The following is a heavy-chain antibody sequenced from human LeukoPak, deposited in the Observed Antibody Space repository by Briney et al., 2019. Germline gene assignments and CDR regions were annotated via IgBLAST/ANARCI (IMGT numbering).Heavy chain of an antibody. J-gene: IGHJ4*02. CDR2: ISSDGSST. CDR3: ARDWGGYGPTSHDY. CDR1: GFTFSSYW. V-gene: IGHV3-74*01. Sequence: GGSLRLSCAASGFTFSSYWMHWVRQAPGRGLVWVSRISSDGSSTIYADSVKGRFTISRDNAKNTLYLQMNSLRAEDTSVYYCARDWGGYGPTSHDYWGQGTLVTVSS. D-gene: IGHD3-16*01.